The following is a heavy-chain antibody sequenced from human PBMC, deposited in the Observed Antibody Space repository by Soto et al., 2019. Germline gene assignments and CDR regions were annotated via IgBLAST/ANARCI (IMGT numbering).Heavy chain of an antibody. V-gene: IGHV4-59*01. CDR3: ASLQMVRGVIYPFDY. CDR2: IYSSGST. CDR1: GGSISNYY. J-gene: IGHJ4*02. Sequence: SETLSLTCTVSGGSISNYYWNWIRQSPGKGLEWIGYIYSSGSTHYNPSRQNRVTISIDTSKNQVSLKLSSVTAADTAVYYCASLQMVRGVIYPFDYWGQGTLVTVSS. D-gene: IGHD3-10*01.